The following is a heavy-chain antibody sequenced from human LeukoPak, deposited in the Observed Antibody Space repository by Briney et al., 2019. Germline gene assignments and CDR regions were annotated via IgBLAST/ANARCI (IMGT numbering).Heavy chain of an antibody. J-gene: IGHJ4*02. CDR2: IKQDGSEK. D-gene: IGHD3-22*01. CDR1: GFTFSSYR. CDR3: ARDLYRIVVVPHYFDY. Sequence: GGSLRLSCAASGFTFSSYRMSWVRQAPGKGLEWVANIKQDGSEKYYVDSVKGRFTISRDNAKNSLYLQMNSLRAEDTAVYYCARDLYRIVVVPHYFDYWGQGTLVTVSS. V-gene: IGHV3-7*01.